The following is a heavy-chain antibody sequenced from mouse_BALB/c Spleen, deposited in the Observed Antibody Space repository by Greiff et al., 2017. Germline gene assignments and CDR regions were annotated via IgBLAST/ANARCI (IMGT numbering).Heavy chain of an antibody. J-gene: IGHJ3*01. CDR1: GYTFTSYW. CDR2: IDPSDSYT. D-gene: IGHD1-1*01. Sequence: VQLQQPGAELVKPGASAKLSCKASGYTFTSYWMHWVKQRPGQGLEWIGEIDPSDSYTNYNQKFKGKATLTVDKSSSTAYMQLSSLTSEDSAVYYCATYYGSSPWFAYWGQGTLVTVSA. V-gene: IGHV1-69*02. CDR3: ATYYGSSPWFAY.